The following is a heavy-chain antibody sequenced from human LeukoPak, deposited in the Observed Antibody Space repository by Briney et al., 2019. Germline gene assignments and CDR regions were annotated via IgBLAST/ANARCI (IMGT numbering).Heavy chain of an antibody. J-gene: IGHJ4*02. CDR3: AAVTTAD. V-gene: IGHV3-74*01. CDR1: GFTFRSYW. CDR2: INTDGSTT. Sequence: PGGSLRLSCAASGFTFRSYWMYWVRQAPGKGLVWVSRINTDGSTTNYADSVKGRFTISRDNAKNTLYLQMNSLRAEDTAVYYCAAVTTADWGPGTLVTVSS. D-gene: IGHD4-17*01.